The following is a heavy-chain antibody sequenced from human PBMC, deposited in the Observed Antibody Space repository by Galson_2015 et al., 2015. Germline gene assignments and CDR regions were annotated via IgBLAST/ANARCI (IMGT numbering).Heavy chain of an antibody. Sequence: SLRLSCAASGFTFSNYAMSWVRQAPGKGLEWVSAISGSGVSTYYVDSVKGRFTISRDNSKNTLYLQMNSLRAEDTAVYYCAKGFYGSGSYHTFDFWGQGTLVSVSS. J-gene: IGHJ4*02. V-gene: IGHV3-23*01. CDR3: AKGFYGSGSYHTFDF. D-gene: IGHD3-10*01. CDR1: GFTFSNYA. CDR2: ISGSGVST.